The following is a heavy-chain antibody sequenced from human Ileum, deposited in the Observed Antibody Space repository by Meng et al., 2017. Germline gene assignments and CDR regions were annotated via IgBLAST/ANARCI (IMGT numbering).Heavy chain of an antibody. D-gene: IGHD3-16*01. CDR3: AKPAGGG. CDR2: ISGSGGNT. V-gene: IGHV3-23*01. CDR1: GFMFSDYT. Sequence: EVQLLESGGGLVQLGGSLRLSCAASGFMFSDYTLTWVRQAPGKGLEWVSGISGSGGNTYYADSVRGRFTISRDNPKNTVSLQMNSLTAEDTAVYYCAKPAGGGWGQGTLVTVSS. J-gene: IGHJ4*02.